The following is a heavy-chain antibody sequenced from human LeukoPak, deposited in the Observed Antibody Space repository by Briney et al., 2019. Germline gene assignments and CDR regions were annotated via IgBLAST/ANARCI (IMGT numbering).Heavy chain of an antibody. J-gene: IGHJ4*02. CDR1: GYSFTSYW. Sequence: GESLKISCKGSGYSFTSYWIGWVRQMPGKGLEWMGIIYPGDSDTRYSPSFQGQVTISADKSISTAYLQWSSLKASDTAMYHCARLYCSGGSCYKYLHYWGQGTLVTVSS. CDR3: ARLYCSGGSCYKYLHY. V-gene: IGHV5-51*01. D-gene: IGHD2-15*01. CDR2: IYPGDSDT.